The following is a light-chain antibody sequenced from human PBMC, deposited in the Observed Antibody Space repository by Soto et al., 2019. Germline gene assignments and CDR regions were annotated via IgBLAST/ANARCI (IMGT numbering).Light chain of an antibody. Sequence: QSVLTQPPSASGTPGQRVTISCSGSSSNIGSNYVYWYQQLPGTAPKLLIYRSYQRPSGVPDRFSGYKSGTSASLAISGLRSEDDADYYCAAWDDSLSGHVVFGGGTKLTVL. CDR2: RSY. V-gene: IGLV1-47*01. CDR1: SSNIGSNY. CDR3: AAWDDSLSGHVV. J-gene: IGLJ2*01.